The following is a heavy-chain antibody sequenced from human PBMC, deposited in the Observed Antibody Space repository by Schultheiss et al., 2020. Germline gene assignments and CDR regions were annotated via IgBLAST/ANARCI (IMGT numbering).Heavy chain of an antibody. Sequence: SETLSLTCTVSGGSISSYYWGWIRQHPAKGLEWLGHIYHSGSTNYNPSLKSRVTISVDKSKNQFSLKLSSVTAADTAVYYCARDGCGGDCLVDYWGQGTLVT. CDR2: IYHSGST. V-gene: IGHV4-59*12. D-gene: IGHD2-21*02. CDR3: ARDGCGGDCLVDY. CDR1: GGSISSYY. J-gene: IGHJ4*02.